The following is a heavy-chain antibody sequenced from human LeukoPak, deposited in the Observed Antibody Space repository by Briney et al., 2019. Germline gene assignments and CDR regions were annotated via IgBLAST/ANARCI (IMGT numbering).Heavy chain of an antibody. CDR2: ISAYNGNT. Sequence: VASVKVSCKASGYTFTSYGISWVRQAPGQGLEWMGWISAYNGNTNYAQKLQGRLTMTTDTSTSTAYMELRSLRSDDTAIYYCARHQARYGDYPPYYYYMDVWGKGTTVTISS. CDR1: GYTFTSYG. V-gene: IGHV1-18*01. J-gene: IGHJ6*03. CDR3: ARHQARYGDYPPYYYYMDV. D-gene: IGHD4-17*01.